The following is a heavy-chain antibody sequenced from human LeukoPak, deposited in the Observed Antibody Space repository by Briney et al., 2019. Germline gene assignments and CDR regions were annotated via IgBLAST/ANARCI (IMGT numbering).Heavy chain of an antibody. V-gene: IGHV4-34*01. CDR2: INHSGST. CDR3: ARVSVTSGWTYDH. Sequence: SETLSLTCAVYGGSFSEYYWSWIRQPPGKGLEWIGEINHSGSTSYNPSLKSRVTTSVDTSNKRFSLKLSSITAADTAVYYCARVSVTSGWTYDHWGQGTLVTVSS. J-gene: IGHJ4*02. CDR1: GGSFSEYY. D-gene: IGHD2-2*01.